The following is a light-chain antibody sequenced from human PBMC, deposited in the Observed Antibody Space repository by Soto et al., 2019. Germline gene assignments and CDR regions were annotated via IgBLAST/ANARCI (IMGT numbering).Light chain of an antibody. CDR1: EGIPNW. CDR3: QQANSFPLT. CDR2: AAS. J-gene: IGKJ4*01. Sequence: DIPLTQSPPSVSQSVGDRVTITYRTREGIPNWLAWYQQKPGKAPKLLIYAASGLPSGVPSRCSGSGSGTDFTLTISRLQPEDFATYYCQQANSFPLTFGGGTTVDIK. V-gene: IGKV1-12*01.